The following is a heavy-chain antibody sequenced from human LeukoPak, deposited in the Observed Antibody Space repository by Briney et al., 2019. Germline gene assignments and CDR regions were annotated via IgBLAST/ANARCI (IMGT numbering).Heavy chain of an antibody. V-gene: IGHV3-30*04. CDR3: ARARGKVTPTRDVYYFDY. D-gene: IGHD2-21*02. CDR1: GFTFSSYA. CDR2: ISYDGSNK. Sequence: SGGSLRLSCAASGFTFSSYAMSWVRQAPGKGLEWVAVISYDGSNKYYADSVKGRFTISRDNSKNTLYLQMNGLRAEDTAVYYCARARGKVTPTRDVYYFDYWGQGTLVTVSS. J-gene: IGHJ4*02.